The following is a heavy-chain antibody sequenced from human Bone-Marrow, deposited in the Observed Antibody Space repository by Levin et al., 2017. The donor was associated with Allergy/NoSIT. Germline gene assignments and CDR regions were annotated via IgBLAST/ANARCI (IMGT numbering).Heavy chain of an antibody. CDR3: ARGIIGDVRVAHKEAFDI. CDR2: ISSSGTDM. D-gene: IGHD2/OR15-2a*01. CDR1: GFTFSLYS. V-gene: IGHV3-21*01. J-gene: IGHJ3*02. Sequence: PGGSLRLSCTVSGFTFSLYSMNWVRQAPGKGLEWVSSISSSGTDMYNADSVKGRFTISRDNAKNSLNLQVSSLRAEDTAVYYCARGIIGDVRVAHKEAFDIWGQGTMVTVSS.